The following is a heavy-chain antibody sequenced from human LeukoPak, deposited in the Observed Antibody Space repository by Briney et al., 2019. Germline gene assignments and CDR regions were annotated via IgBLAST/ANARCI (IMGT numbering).Heavy chain of an antibody. D-gene: IGHD3-22*01. V-gene: IGHV1-2*02. CDR1: GYTFTGYY. J-gene: IGHJ4*02. CDR2: INPNSGGT. CDR3: ARVRITMIVVAAFDY. Sequence: ASVKVSCKASGYTFTGYYMHWVRQAPGQGLESMGWINPNSGGTNYAQKFQGRVTMTRDTSISTAYMELSRLRSDDTAVYYCARVRITMIVVAAFDYLGQRALVTVSS.